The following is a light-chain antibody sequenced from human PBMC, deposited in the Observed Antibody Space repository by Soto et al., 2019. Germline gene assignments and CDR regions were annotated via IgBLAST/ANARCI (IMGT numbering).Light chain of an antibody. V-gene: IGLV2-14*01. CDR3: SSYTSSSTLTVV. CDR1: SSDVGGYNY. J-gene: IGLJ2*01. CDR2: EVS. Sequence: QSALTQPASVSGSPGQSITISCTGTSSDVGGYNYVSWYQQHPGKAPKLMIYEVSNRPSGVSNRFSGSKSGNTASLTISGLQAEDEADYYCSSYTSSSTLTVVFGGGTKVTDL.